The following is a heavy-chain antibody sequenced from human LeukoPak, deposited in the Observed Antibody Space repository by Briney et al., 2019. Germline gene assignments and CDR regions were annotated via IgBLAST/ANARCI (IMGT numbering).Heavy chain of an antibody. D-gene: IGHD3-10*01. J-gene: IGHJ4*02. V-gene: IGHV3-48*03. Sequence: PGGSLRLSCAASGFTFSSYEMNWVRQAPGKGLEWVSYISSSGSTIYYADSVKGRFTISRDNAKNSLYLQMNSLRAEDRAVYYCARAAELLWFGELPHLDYWGQGTLVTVSS. CDR3: ARAAELLWFGELPHLDY. CDR1: GFTFSSYE. CDR2: ISSSGSTI.